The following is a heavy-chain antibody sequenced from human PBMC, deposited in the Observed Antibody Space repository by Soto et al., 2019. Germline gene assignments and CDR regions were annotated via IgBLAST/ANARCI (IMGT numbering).Heavy chain of an antibody. J-gene: IGHJ4*02. CDR2: IVPMFGTS. Sequence: QERLVQSGAEVRKPGSSVKVSCKVTGGTSTRYAINWVRQAPGQGLERMGGIVPMFGTSKYAQKLQGRVTITADTSTNIAYMELRSLRSEDTAVYYCNRGSEYDFWSGYLWGQGTLVSVSS. CDR3: NRGSEYDFWSGYL. V-gene: IGHV1-69*06. CDR1: GGTSTRYA. D-gene: IGHD3-3*01.